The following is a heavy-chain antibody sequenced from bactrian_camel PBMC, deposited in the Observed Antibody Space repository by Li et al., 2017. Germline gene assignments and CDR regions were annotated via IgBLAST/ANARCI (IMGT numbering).Heavy chain of an antibody. V-gene: IGHV3S1*01. J-gene: IGHJ4*01. CDR1: GYTYSRNC. CDR2: ILTGGGTT. Sequence: HVQLVESGGGSVQAGGTLRLSCAASGYTYSRNCMGWFRQTPGKEREGVAVILTGGGTTNYADSVKGRFAISQDNAKNTLYPQMNSLKPEDTAMYYCAAGGGNGAFCYTGERSMDYWGQGTQVTVS. D-gene: IGHD2*01. CDR3: AAGGGNGAFCYTGERSMDY.